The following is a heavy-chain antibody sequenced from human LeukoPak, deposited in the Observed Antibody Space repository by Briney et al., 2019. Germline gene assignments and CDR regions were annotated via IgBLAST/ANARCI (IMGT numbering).Heavy chain of an antibody. J-gene: IGHJ4*02. CDR1: GFVFSIYT. CDR2: ISGSGNGGSI. V-gene: IGHV3-64D*06. CDR3: VKDFGRVRGTPDS. Sequence: GGSLRLSCSASGFVFSIYTMYWVRQAPGKGPEYVSTISGSGNGGSIYYADSVKGRFTISRDDSKSIVYLQMNGLRSEDTAVYYCVKDFGRVRGTPDSWGQGTLVTVSS. D-gene: IGHD2/OR15-2a*01.